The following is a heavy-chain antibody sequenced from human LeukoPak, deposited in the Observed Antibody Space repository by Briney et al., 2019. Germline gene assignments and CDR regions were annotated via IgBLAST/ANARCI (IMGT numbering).Heavy chain of an antibody. CDR2: IIPIFGIA. CDR1: GGTFSSYA. J-gene: IGHJ3*02. Sequence: ASVKVSCKASGGTFSSYAISWVRQAPGQGLEWMGRIIPIFGIANYAQKFQGRVTITADKSTSTAYMELSSLRSEDTAVYYCARVLPDIVVVPAADDAFDIWGQGTMVTVSS. V-gene: IGHV1-69*04. CDR3: ARVLPDIVVVPAADDAFDI. D-gene: IGHD2-2*01.